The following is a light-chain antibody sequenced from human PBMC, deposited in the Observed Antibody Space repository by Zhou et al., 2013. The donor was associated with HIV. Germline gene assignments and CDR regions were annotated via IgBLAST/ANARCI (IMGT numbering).Light chain of an antibody. CDR1: KLGIN. Sequence: SYELTQPPSVSVSPGQTASITCSGDKLGINMPVGISRRQASPCPGHLSNNKRPSGIPERFSGSNSGNTAALTISGTQAMDEADYYCQAWDSSTVVFGGGTKLTVL. V-gene: IGLV3-1*01. CDR3: QAWDSSTVV. J-gene: IGLJ2*01. CDR2: NN.